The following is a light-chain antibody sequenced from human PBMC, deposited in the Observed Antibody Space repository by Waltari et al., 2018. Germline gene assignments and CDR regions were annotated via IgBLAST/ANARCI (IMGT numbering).Light chain of an antibody. CDR1: QDISNL. J-gene: IGKJ2*01. Sequence: DIQMTQSPSSLSASVGDRVTIPCRASQDISNLVAWFQQKPGKAPKSLVYLISTLQSGVPSRFSGSGSGTNFTLTISSLQPEDFATYYCQQYYDTLLYTFGQGTKLEI. V-gene: IGKV1-16*01. CDR2: LIS. CDR3: QQYYDTLLYT.